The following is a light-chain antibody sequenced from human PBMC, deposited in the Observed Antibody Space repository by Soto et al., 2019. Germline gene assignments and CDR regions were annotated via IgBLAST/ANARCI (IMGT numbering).Light chain of an antibody. Sequence: DIQMTQSPSTLSASVGDRVTITCRSSQSISSWLAWYQQKPGKAPKLLIYKASSLESGVPSRFSVSGSGTETTPTTKSLQPDDFATYYGKQHNSYPWKFCQGTKV. CDR3: KQHNSYPWK. CDR2: KAS. CDR1: QSISSW. J-gene: IGKJ1*01. V-gene: IGKV1-5*03.